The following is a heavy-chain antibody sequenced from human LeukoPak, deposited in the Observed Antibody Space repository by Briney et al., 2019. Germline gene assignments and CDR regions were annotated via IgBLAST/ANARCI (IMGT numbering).Heavy chain of an antibody. CDR1: GYTFTSYG. D-gene: IGHD6-13*01. CDR2: ISAYNGNT. Sequence: ASVKVSCKASGYTFTSYGISWVRQAPGQGLEWMGWISAYNGNTNYAQKLQGRVTMTTDTSTSTAYMELRSLRSDDTAVYYCARFYGVRYSSSWSRPLYYYYGMDVWGQGTTVTVSS. CDR3: ARFYGVRYSSSWSRPLYYYYGMDV. J-gene: IGHJ6*02. V-gene: IGHV1-18*01.